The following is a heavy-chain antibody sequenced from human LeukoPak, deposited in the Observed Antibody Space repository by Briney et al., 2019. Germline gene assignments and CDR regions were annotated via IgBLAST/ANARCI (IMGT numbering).Heavy chain of an antibody. CDR2: MSGTGGNT. J-gene: IGHJ4*02. V-gene: IGHV3-23*01. D-gene: IGHD4-17*01. CDR1: GFTFSSYA. CDR3: ARDCDYGNTSQLRCF. Sequence: PGGSLRLSCAASGFTFSSYAMSWVRQAPGKGLEWVSAMSGTGGNTNYADSVKGRFTISRDDSQNTLFLQMSSLRVEDTAIYCCARDCDYGNTSQLRCFWGQGTLVTVSS.